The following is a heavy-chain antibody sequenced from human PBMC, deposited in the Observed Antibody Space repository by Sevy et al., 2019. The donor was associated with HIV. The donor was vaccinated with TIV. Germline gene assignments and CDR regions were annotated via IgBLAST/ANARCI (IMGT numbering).Heavy chain of an antibody. CDR2: IYYNGHI. J-gene: IGHJ4*02. CDR1: GGSITSLY. Sequence: SETLSLTCTVSGGSITSLYWNWIRQPPGKGLEWIANIYYNGHINYNPSLKSRLTLSLDTSKNQFSLRLSSVTAADTAMYYCAGGNAWGRGYSWGQGTLVTVSS. V-gene: IGHV4-59*08. D-gene: IGHD1-26*01. CDR3: AGGNAWGRGYS.